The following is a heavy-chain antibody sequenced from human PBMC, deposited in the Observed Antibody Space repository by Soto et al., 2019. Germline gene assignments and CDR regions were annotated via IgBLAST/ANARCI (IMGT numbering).Heavy chain of an antibody. V-gene: IGHV3-23*01. J-gene: IGHJ4*02. Sequence: EVQLLESGGGLVQPGGSLRLSCAASGFTFNNYAMSWVRQAPGRGLEWVSVVSGSGSGTYYTDSVKGRFTISRDNSKNMLYLQMSSLGGEDTAVYYCAKGGAVGNDWLIIDYWGQGTLVTVSS. CDR2: VSGSGSGT. CDR1: GFTFNNYA. D-gene: IGHD3-9*01. CDR3: AKGGAVGNDWLIIDY.